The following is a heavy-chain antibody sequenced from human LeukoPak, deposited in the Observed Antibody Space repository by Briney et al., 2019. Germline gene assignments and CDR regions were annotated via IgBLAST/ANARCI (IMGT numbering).Heavy chain of an antibody. CDR3: ARDLAPYYARGAFDI. V-gene: IGHV4-30-4*01. CDR1: GGSISSGDYY. J-gene: IGHJ3*02. CDR2: IYYSGST. Sequence: SETLSLTCTVSGGSISSGDYYWSWIRQPPGKGLEWIGYIYYSGSTYYNPSLKSRVTISVDTSKNQFSLKLSSVTAADTAVYYCARDLAPYYARGAFDIWGQGTMVTVSS. D-gene: IGHD3-22*01.